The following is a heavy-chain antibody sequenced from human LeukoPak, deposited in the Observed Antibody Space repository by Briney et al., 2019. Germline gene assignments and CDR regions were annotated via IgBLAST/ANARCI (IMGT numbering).Heavy chain of an antibody. Sequence: PGGSLRLSCSASGFTFGDYAMSWFRQAPGKGLEWVGFIKSKVYGGTREYAASVKGRFAISRDDSKSIAYLQMNSLKTEDTAVYYCSTCLLAYGDSGFGWFDPWGQGILVTVSS. CDR3: STCLLAYGDSGFGWFDP. V-gene: IGHV3-49*03. CDR1: GFTFGDYA. J-gene: IGHJ5*02. CDR2: IKSKVYGGTR. D-gene: IGHD4-17*01.